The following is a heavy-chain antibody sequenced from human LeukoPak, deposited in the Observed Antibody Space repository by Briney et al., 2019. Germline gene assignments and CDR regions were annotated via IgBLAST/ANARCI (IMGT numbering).Heavy chain of an antibody. CDR2: MNPNSGNT. J-gene: IGHJ3*02. CDR1: GYTFTSFA. V-gene: IGHV1-8*03. Sequence: ASVKVSCKASGYTFTSFAMNWVRQAPGRGREWMGWMNPNSGNTGYAQKFQGRVTITRNTSISTAYMELSSLRSEDTAVYYCARPSRWCRDAFDIWGQGTMVTVSS. CDR3: ARPSRWCRDAFDI. D-gene: IGHD2-8*01.